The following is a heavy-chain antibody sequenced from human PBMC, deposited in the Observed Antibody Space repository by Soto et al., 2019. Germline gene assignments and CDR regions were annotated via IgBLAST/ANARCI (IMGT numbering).Heavy chain of an antibody. Sequence: PGGSLRLSCAASGFIVSSSYMSWVRQAPGKGLEWVSVIYSGRTTHYADSADSVKGRFTISRDNSKNTVHLQMNSLRAEDTAVYYCARGGEQWLKYFDSWGQGTLVTVSS. CDR3: ARGGEQWLKYFDS. CDR2: IYSGRTTHYA. J-gene: IGHJ4*02. D-gene: IGHD6-19*01. CDR1: GFIVSSSY. V-gene: IGHV3-53*01.